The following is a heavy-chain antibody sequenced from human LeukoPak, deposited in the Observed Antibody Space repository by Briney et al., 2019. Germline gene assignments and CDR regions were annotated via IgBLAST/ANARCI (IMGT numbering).Heavy chain of an antibody. CDR2: IIPIFGTA. V-gene: IGHV1-69*13. J-gene: IGHJ4*02. Sequence: SVKVSCKASGGTFSSYAISWVRQAPGQGLEWMGGIIPIFGTANYAQKFQGRVTITADESTSTAYMELSSLRSEDTAVYYCARVSYYYDSSGYYGYWGQGTLVTVSS. D-gene: IGHD3-22*01. CDR3: ARVSYYYDSSGYYGY. CDR1: GGTFSSYA.